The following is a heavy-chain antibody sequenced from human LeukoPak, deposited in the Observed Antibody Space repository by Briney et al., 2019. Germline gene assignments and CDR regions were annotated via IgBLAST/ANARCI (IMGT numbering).Heavy chain of an antibody. J-gene: IGHJ6*03. CDR1: GYTFTSYG. CDR2: ISTYNGNT. D-gene: IGHD5-12*01. V-gene: IGHV1-18*01. Sequence: ASVKVSCKASGYTFTSYGISWVRQAPGQGLEWMGWISTYNGNTNYAQKLQGRVTMTTDTSTSTAYMELRRLRSDDTAVYYCAREVYSGYDYPTYYYYYMDVWGKGTTVTVSS. CDR3: AREVYSGYDYPTYYYYYMDV.